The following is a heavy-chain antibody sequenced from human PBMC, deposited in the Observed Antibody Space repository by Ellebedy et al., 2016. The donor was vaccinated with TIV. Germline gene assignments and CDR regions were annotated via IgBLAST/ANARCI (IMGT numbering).Heavy chain of an antibody. J-gene: IGHJ4*02. D-gene: IGHD4-23*01. CDR2: IHHGGGT. Sequence: MPSETLSLTCAVYGGSSSGYFWSWFRQPPGKGLEWIGEIHHGGGTTYSPSLKSRVTISVDTSKNQLSLRLSYVTAADTAVYYCARDGAGRWDYWGPGTLVTFSS. V-gene: IGHV4-34*01. CDR1: GGSSSGYF. CDR3: ARDGAGRWDY.